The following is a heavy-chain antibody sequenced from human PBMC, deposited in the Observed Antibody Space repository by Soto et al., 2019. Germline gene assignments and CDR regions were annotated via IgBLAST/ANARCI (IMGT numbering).Heavy chain of an antibody. J-gene: IGHJ4*02. Sequence: QVQLVESGGGVVQPGRSLRLSCAGSGFPFTSYGMHWVREGPDKGLEWVAVISYDGSDKYYADSVKGRFTISRDNSKNMLYRQMNSLRPEDTALYYCVGGQYYFDYRGQGTLVIVSS. V-gene: IGHV3-30*03. CDR3: VGGQYYFDY. CDR1: GFPFTSYG. CDR2: ISYDGSDK. D-gene: IGHD3-10*01.